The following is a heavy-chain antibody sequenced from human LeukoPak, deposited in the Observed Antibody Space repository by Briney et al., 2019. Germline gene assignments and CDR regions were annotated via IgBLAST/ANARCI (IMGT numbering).Heavy chain of an antibody. V-gene: IGHV3-74*01. CDR1: GFTFSSYW. CDR3: ARHKVGSLVRRFDF. D-gene: IGHD1-26*01. J-gene: IGHJ4*02. CDR2: INIDGSST. Sequence: GGSLRLSCAASGFTFSSYWMHWVCQAPGKGLGWVSLINIDGSSTSYADSVKSRFTISRDNAKKTQYLLMNSLSAEDTAVYYCARHKVGSLVRRFDFWRQGTLVTVSS.